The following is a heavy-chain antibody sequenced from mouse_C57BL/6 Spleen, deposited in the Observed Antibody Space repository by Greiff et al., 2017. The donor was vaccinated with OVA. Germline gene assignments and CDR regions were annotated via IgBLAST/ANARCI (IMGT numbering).Heavy chain of an antibody. V-gene: IGHV5-4*01. Sequence: EVKLVESGGGLVKPGGSLKLSCAASGFTFSSYAMSWVRQTPEERLEWVATISDGGSYTYYPDNVKGRFTISRDNAKNNLYLQMSHLKSEDTAMYYCARDEGNYHYYGYPFAYWGQGTLVTVSA. CDR2: ISDGGSYT. CDR3: ARDEGNYHYYGYPFAY. CDR1: GFTFSSYA. D-gene: IGHD2-2*01. J-gene: IGHJ3*01.